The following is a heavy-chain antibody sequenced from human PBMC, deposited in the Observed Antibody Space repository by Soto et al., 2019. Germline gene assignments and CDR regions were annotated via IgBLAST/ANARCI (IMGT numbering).Heavy chain of an antibody. Sequence: QVQLQESGPGLVKPSQTLSLTCTVSGGSISSGDYYWSWIRQPPGKGLEWIGYIYYSGSTYYNPSLKSRVTISVGTSKNQFSLKLSSVTAADTAVYYCASALQGYCSGGSCYPTFFDYWGQGTLVTVSS. J-gene: IGHJ4*02. CDR1: GGSISSGDYY. CDR2: IYYSGST. V-gene: IGHV4-30-4*01. D-gene: IGHD2-15*01. CDR3: ASALQGYCSGGSCYPTFFDY.